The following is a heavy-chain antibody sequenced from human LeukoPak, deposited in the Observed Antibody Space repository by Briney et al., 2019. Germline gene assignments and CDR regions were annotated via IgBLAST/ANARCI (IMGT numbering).Heavy chain of an antibody. V-gene: IGHV3-53*01. D-gene: IGHD3-22*01. CDR3: ALQNDSSPFDY. CDR2: IYSGGST. Sequence: GGSLRLSCAASGFTVSSNYMSWVRQAPGKGLEWVSVIYSGGSTDYADSVKGRFTISRDNSKNTLYLQMNSLRAEDTAVYYCALQNDSSPFDYWGQGTLVTVSS. J-gene: IGHJ4*02. CDR1: GFTVSSNY.